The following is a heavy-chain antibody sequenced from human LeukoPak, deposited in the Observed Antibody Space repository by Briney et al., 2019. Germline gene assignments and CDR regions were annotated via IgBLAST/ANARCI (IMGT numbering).Heavy chain of an antibody. CDR1: GGSISSSSYY. Sequence: SETLSLTCAVSGGSISSSSYYWGWIRQPPGKGLEWIGSIYYSGSTYYNPSLKSRVTISVDTSKNQFSLKLSSVTAADTAVYYCARAPGSLTFDYWGQGTLVTVSS. CDR2: IYYSGST. CDR3: ARAPGSLTFDY. J-gene: IGHJ4*02. D-gene: IGHD1-26*01. V-gene: IGHV4-39*01.